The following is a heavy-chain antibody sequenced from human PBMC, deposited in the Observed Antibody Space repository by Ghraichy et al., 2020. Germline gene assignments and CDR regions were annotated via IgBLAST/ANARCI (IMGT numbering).Heavy chain of an antibody. CDR2: INHSGST. D-gene: IGHD3-22*01. CDR3: ARGGYYYEYYFDY. J-gene: IGHJ4*02. CDR1: GGSFSGYY. Sequence: SETLSLTCAVYGGSFSGYYWSWIRQPPGKGLEWIGEINHSGSTNYNPSLKSRVTISVDTSKNQFSLKLSSVTAADTAVYYCARGGYYYEYYFDYWGQGTLVTVSS. V-gene: IGHV4-34*01.